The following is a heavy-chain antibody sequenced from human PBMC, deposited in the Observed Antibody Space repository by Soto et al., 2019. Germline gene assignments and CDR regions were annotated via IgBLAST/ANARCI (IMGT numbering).Heavy chain of an antibody. D-gene: IGHD2-2*01. CDR2: IKHYGSEK. J-gene: IGHJ4*02. V-gene: IGHV3-7*01. CDR1: GVTFSSYW. Sequence: GGSLRLSCAASGVTFSSYWMSWVRQAPGKGLEWVANIKHYGSEKYYVDSLKGRFTISRDNAKNSLYLQMNSLRAEDTAVYYCARQAISTSCFDYWGQGTLVTVSS. CDR3: ARQAISTSCFDY.